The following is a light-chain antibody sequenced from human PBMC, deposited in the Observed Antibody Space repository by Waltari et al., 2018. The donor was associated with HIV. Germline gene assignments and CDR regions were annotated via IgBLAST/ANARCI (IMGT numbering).Light chain of an antibody. J-gene: IGKJ4*01. CDR2: KAS. CDR3: QHYDSYSLA. V-gene: IGKV1-5*03. Sequence: DIQMTQSPSTLSASVGDRVTITCRASQSISSWLAWYQQKPGKAPKLLIYKASTLESGVPSRFSGSGSETEFTLTISSLQPDDFATYYCQHYDSYSLAFGGGTKVEIK. CDR1: QSISSW.